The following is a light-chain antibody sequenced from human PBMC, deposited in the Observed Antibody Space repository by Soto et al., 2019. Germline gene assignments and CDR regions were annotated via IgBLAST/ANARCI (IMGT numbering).Light chain of an antibody. CDR2: EVS. J-gene: IGLJ3*02. Sequence: QSVLTQPASVSGSPGQSITISCTGTSSDVGGYNYVSWYQQHPGKAPKLMIYEVSNRPSGVSNRFSGSKSGNTASLTISGLQAEDGADYYCGSYTSSSTLVFGGGTKVTVL. V-gene: IGLV2-14*01. CDR1: SSDVGGYNY. CDR3: GSYTSSSTLV.